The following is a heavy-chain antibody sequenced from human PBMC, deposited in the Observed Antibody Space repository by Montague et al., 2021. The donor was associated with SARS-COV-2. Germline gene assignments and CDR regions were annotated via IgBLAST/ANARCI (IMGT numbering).Heavy chain of an antibody. CDR2: IYYSGST. D-gene: IGHD6-19*01. J-gene: IGHJ4*02. Sequence: SETLSLTCAVDGGSFTGYSWGWIRQPPGKGLEWIGSIYYSGSTYYNPSLKSRVTISVDTSKNQVSLKLNSVTAADTAVYYCARVRQWLVPFDYWGQGTLVTVSS. V-gene: IGHV4-34*01. CDR3: ARVRQWLVPFDY. CDR1: GGSFTGYS.